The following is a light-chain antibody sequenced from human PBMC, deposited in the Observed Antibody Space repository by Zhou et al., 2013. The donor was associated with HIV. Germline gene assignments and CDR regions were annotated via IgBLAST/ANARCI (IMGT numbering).Light chain of an antibody. Sequence: DIVLTQSPGTLSLSPGERATLSCRASQTVSGSYLAWYQQKPGQAPRLLIYDASSRATGIPGRFSGSGFGTDFTLTINRLHPEDFATYYCQQANRFPQTFGQGTKVEIK. J-gene: IGKJ2*01. CDR3: QQANRFPQT. CDR2: DAS. CDR1: QTVSGSY. V-gene: IGKV3D-20*02.